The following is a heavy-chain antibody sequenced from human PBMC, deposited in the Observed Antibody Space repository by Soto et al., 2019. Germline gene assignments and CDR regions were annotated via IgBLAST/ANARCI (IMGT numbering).Heavy chain of an antibody. CDR3: ARDYGSGSYYKAGWFDP. CDR1: GGSISSGGYY. J-gene: IGHJ5*02. D-gene: IGHD3-10*01. V-gene: IGHV4-31*03. CDR2: IYYSGST. Sequence: LSLTCTVSGGSISSGGYYWSWIRQHPGKGLEWIGYIYYSGSTYYNPSLKSRVTISVDTSKNQFSLKLSSVTAADTAVYYCARDYGSGSYYKAGWFDPWGQGTLVTVSS.